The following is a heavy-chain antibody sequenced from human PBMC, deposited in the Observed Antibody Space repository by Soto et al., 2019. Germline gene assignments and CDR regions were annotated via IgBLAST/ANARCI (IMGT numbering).Heavy chain of an antibody. D-gene: IGHD3-10*01. V-gene: IGHV4-4*02. CDR2: IYHSGST. J-gene: IGHJ4*02. CDR1: SGSISSSNW. CDR3: ARGGITMVRGVIRAFDY. Sequence: QVQLQESGPGLVKPSGTLSLTCAVSSGSISSSNWWSWVRQPPGKGLEWVGGIYHSGSTNYNPSLKSRVTISVDKSKNQFSLKLSSVTAADTAVYYCARGGITMVRGVIRAFDYWGQGTLVTVSS.